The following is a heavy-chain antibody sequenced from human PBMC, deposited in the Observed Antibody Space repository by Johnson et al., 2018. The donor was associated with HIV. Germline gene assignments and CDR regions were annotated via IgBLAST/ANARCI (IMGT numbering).Heavy chain of an antibody. CDR2: IRYDGSDK. J-gene: IGHJ3*02. CDR3: AKGEPVAFDI. CDR1: GFTLSSYG. V-gene: IGHV3-30*02. Sequence: QVQLVESGGGVVQPGGSLRLSCAASGFTLSSYGMHWVRQAPGKGLEWVAFIRYDGSDKYSADSVEGRFTISRDNSKNTLYLKMNSLRPEDTAVYYCAKGEPVAFDIWGQGTMVTVSS. D-gene: IGHD1-14*01.